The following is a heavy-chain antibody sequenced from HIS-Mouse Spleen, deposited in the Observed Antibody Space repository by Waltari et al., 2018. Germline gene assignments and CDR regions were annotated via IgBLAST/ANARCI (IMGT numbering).Heavy chain of an antibody. Sequence: QVQLVESGGGVVPPGRYLRLSCAASGYTFRSAGIHWVRQVPGKGLEWVAVIWYDGSNKYYADSVKGRFTISRDNSKNTLYLQMNSLRAEDTAVYYCAKGKYYFDYWGQGTLVTVSS. CDR3: AKGKYYFDY. V-gene: IGHV3-33*06. J-gene: IGHJ4*02. CDR1: GYTFRSAG. CDR2: IWYDGSNK.